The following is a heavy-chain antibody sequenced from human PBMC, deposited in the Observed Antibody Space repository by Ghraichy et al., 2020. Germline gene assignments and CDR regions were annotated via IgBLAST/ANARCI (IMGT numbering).Heavy chain of an antibody. CDR1: GGSISSGGYS. V-gene: IGHV4-30-2*01. CDR3: ARGGDYYGSGSYLGGMDV. D-gene: IGHD3-10*01. J-gene: IGHJ6*02. Sequence: SETLSLTCAVSGGSISSGGYSWSWIRQPPGKGLEWIGYIYHSGSTYYNPSLKSRVTISVDRSKNQFSLKLSSVTAADTAVYYCARGGDYYGSGSYLGGMDVWGQGTTVTVSS. CDR2: IYHSGST.